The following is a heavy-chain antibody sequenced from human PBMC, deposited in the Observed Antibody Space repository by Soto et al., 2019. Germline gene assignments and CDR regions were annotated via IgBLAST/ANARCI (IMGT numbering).Heavy chain of an antibody. CDR3: AKRMSYYFDY. V-gene: IGHV3-23*01. CDR1: GFTFSSYD. D-gene: IGHD2-15*01. J-gene: IGHJ4*02. Sequence: QPGGSLRLSCLASGFTFSSYDMTWVRQAPGKGLEYLSGISHDGATTYYPDSVKGRFTISRDNSKNTVYLHLTSLRVDDTAVYYCAKRMSYYFDYWGQGTLVTVSS. CDR2: ISHDGATT.